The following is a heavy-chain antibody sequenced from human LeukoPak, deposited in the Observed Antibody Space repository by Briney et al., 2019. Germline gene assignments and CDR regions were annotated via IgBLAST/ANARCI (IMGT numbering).Heavy chain of an antibody. Sequence: GGSLRLSCAASGFTFSSYGMHWVRQAPGKGLEWVAFIRYDGSNKYYADSVKGRFTISRDNSKNTLYLQMNSLRAEDTAVYYCAKDQDVVVPAALSGLDYWGQGTLVTVSS. CDR2: IRYDGSNK. CDR1: GFTFSSYG. V-gene: IGHV3-30*02. D-gene: IGHD2-2*01. J-gene: IGHJ4*02. CDR3: AKDQDVVVPAALSGLDY.